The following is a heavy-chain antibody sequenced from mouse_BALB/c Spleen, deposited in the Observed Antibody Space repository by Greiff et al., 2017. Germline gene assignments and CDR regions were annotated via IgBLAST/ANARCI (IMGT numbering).Heavy chain of an antibody. D-gene: IGHD1-1*01. Sequence: QVQLQQPGAELVKPGASVKLSCKASGYTFTSYWMHWVKQRPGQGLEWIGEINPSNGRTNYNEKFKSKATLTVDKSSSTAYMQLSSLTSEDSAVYYCARCSYYGSSYDLYYFDYWGQGTTLTVSS. CDR1: GYTFTSYW. CDR3: ARCSYYGSSYDLYYFDY. CDR2: INPSNGRT. J-gene: IGHJ2*01. V-gene: IGHV1S81*02.